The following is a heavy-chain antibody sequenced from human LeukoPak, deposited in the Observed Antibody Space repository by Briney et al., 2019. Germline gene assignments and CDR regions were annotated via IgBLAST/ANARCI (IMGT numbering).Heavy chain of an antibody. J-gene: IGHJ3*02. Sequence: SETLSLTCSVSGGSISSSNYYWGWIRQPPGKGLEWIGIIYYSGSTYYSPSLKSRVTISVDTSKNQFSLKLSSVTAADTAVYYCAIYTKGYSYGLVPSYHAFDIWGQGTMVTVSS. CDR2: IYYSGST. D-gene: IGHD5-18*01. V-gene: IGHV4-39*07. CDR3: AIYTKGYSYGLVPSYHAFDI. CDR1: GGSISSSNYY.